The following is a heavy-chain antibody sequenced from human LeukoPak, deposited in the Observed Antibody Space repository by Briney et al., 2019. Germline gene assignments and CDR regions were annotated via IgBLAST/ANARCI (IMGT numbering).Heavy chain of an antibody. D-gene: IGHD2-15*01. V-gene: IGHV3-11*04. CDR2: VTGSGDIA. CDR3: ARDYCSGASCLRIQTLDS. Sequence: EGSLRLSCAASGFTFSDYYMSWIRQAPGKGLEWVSYVTGSGDIASYADSVRGRFTISRDNAKNQLYLQMNSLGVEDTALYYCARDYCSGASCLRIQTLDSWGQGTLVTVSS. J-gene: IGHJ4*02. CDR1: GFTFSDYY.